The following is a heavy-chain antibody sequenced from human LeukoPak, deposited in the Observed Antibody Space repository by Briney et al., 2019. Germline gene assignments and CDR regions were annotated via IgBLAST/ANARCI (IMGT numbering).Heavy chain of an antibody. Sequence: PSETLSLTCTAYGGSISRYYWSWIRQPPGKGLEWIGHIHYSGTTNYNPSLKSRVTLSVDTSKNQFSLKLSSVTTADTAVFYCARAQIIAAAAGHFDLWGRGTLVTVSS. J-gene: IGHJ2*01. D-gene: IGHD6-13*01. V-gene: IGHV4-59*01. CDR3: ARAQIIAAAAGHFDL. CDR1: GGSISRYY. CDR2: IHYSGTT.